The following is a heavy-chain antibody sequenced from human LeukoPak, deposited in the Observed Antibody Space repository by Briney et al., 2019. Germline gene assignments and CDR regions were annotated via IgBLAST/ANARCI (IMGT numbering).Heavy chain of an antibody. CDR2: ITSSSSYT. CDR1: GFTLSSFE. CDR3: ARDPYNGNYGDSYYYYMDV. Sequence: PGGSLRLSCAASGFTLSSFEMIWVRPAPGKGLEWVSSITSSSSYTFYADSVKGRFTISRDNAKNSLYLQMNSLRAEDTAIYYCARDPYNGNYGDSYYYYMDVWGKGTTVTISS. J-gene: IGHJ6*03. D-gene: IGHD1-26*01. V-gene: IGHV3-21*01.